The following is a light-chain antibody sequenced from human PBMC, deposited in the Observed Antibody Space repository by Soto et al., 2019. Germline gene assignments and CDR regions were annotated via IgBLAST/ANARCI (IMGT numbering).Light chain of an antibody. Sequence: AIRMTQSPSSLSASTGDRVTITCRASQGISSYLAWYQQKPGKAPKVLIYAASTLQSGAPSRFSGSGSGTDFTLTISCLQSEDFATSYCQQYYSYPRTFGQGTKVEIK. CDR2: AAS. CDR1: QGISSY. CDR3: QQYYSYPRT. J-gene: IGKJ1*01. V-gene: IGKV1-8*01.